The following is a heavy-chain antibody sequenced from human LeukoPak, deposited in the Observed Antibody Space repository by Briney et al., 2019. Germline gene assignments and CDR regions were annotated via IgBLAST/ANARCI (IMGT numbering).Heavy chain of an antibody. J-gene: IGHJ4*02. CDR3: ARAPEYGLYYFDY. V-gene: IGHV4-34*01. Sequence: KPSETLSLTCAVYGGSFSGYYWSWIRQPPGKGLEWIGEINHSGSTNYNPSLKSRVTISVDTSKNQFSLKLTSVTAADAAVYYCARAPEYGLYYFDYWGQGTLVTVSS. CDR2: INHSGST. D-gene: IGHD1-14*01. CDR1: GGSFSGYY.